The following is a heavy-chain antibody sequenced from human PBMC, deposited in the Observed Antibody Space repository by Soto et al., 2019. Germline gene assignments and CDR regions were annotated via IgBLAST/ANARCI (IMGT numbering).Heavy chain of an antibody. D-gene: IGHD1-26*01. J-gene: IGHJ4*02. CDR3: ARGAIVGATTFDH. V-gene: IGHV3-33*01. CDR1: GFTLSTYV. CDR2: IWYDGSTE. Sequence: QVQLVESGGGVVQPGRSLRLSCAASGFTLSTYVMHWVHQAPGKGLEWVAVIWYDGSTEYYADSVKGRFTISRDNSKKTLNLQMNSLRAEDTAVYYCARGAIVGATTFDHWGQATLVTVAS.